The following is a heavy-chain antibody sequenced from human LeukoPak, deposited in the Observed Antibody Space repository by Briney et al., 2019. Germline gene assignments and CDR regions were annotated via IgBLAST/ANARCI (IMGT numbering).Heavy chain of an antibody. CDR2: ISGSGGST. Sequence: GGSLRLSCAASGFTFSSYAMSWVRQAPGKGLEWVSAISGSGGSTYYADSVKGRFTISRDNSKNTLYLQMNSLRAEDTAVYYCARVAYDSSGYFQPPGYWGQGTLVTVSS. CDR1: GFTFSSYA. J-gene: IGHJ4*02. CDR3: ARVAYDSSGYFQPPGY. V-gene: IGHV3-23*01. D-gene: IGHD3-22*01.